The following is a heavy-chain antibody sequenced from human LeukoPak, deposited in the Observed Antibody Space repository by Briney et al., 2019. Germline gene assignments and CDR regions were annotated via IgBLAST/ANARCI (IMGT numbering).Heavy chain of an antibody. J-gene: IGHJ4*02. Sequence: SVKVSCKASGYTFTSYGISWVRQAPGQGLEWMGGIIPIFGTANYAQKFQGRVTITADESTSTAYMELSSLRSEDTAVYYCARDNYKWLHVHDYWGQGTLVTVSS. D-gene: IGHD5-24*01. CDR3: ARDNYKWLHVHDY. CDR2: IIPIFGTA. V-gene: IGHV1-69*13. CDR1: GYTFTSYG.